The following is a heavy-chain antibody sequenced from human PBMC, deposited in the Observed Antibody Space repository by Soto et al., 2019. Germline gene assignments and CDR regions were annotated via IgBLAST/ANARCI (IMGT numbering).Heavy chain of an antibody. D-gene: IGHD2-8*01. Sequence: QITLEESGPAVVKPTQTLTLTCNFAGFSLYTSGVGVGWIRQPPGRALECLGIIYWDDDRRYSPSLKSRLTISKDTSKTLVVLTLTNMGPIDTATYYCARWDTNNGLDVWGPGTTVTVSS. CDR3: ARWDTNNGLDV. CDR2: IYWDDDR. V-gene: IGHV2-5*02. J-gene: IGHJ6*02. CDR1: GFSLYTSGVG.